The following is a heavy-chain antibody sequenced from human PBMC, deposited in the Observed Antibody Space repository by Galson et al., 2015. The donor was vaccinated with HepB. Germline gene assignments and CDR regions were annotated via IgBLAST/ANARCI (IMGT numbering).Heavy chain of an antibody. CDR1: GFTFTNYA. CDR2: VKGDGIST. Sequence: SLRLSCAASGFTFTNYAMTWVRQAPGKGLEWVSAVKGDGISTYYANSVKGRFTISRDNSKNTLFLQMNSLRAEDTAVYYCAKRLHYDSTGYYRRGYFDYWCQGTLVTV. J-gene: IGHJ4*02. CDR3: AKRLHYDSTGYYRRGYFDY. V-gene: IGHV3-23*01. D-gene: IGHD3-22*01.